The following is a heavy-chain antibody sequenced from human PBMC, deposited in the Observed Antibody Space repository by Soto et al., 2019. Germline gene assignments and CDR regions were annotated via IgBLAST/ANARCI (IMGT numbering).Heavy chain of an antibody. CDR3: GPARSSRSHPAIDF. CDR1: EFTFSNYA. Sequence: EVQLLESGGGLVQPGGSLRLSCTASEFTFSNYAMSWVRQAPGKGLEWVSVISASGGSTYYANFVKGRFTSPRDNSHNAVYLPMNIFIQQDTFEYYCGPARSSRSHPAIDFWGQGSLVTVSS. D-gene: IGHD2-2*01. J-gene: IGHJ4*02. CDR2: ISASGGST. V-gene: IGHV3-23*01.